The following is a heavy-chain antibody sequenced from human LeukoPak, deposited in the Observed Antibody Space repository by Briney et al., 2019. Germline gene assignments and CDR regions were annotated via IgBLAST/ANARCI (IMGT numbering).Heavy chain of an antibody. CDR1: GDSISSYY. CDR2: IYTSGST. Sequence: SETLSLTCTVSGDSISSYYWSWIRQPAGKGLEWIGRIYTSGSTNYNPSLKSRVTISVDTSKNQFSLKLSSVTAADTAVYYCARGSCIGGSRYAPLYYFDYWGQGTLVTVSS. V-gene: IGHV4-4*07. J-gene: IGHJ4*02. CDR3: ARGSCIGGSRYAPLYYFDY. D-gene: IGHD2-15*01.